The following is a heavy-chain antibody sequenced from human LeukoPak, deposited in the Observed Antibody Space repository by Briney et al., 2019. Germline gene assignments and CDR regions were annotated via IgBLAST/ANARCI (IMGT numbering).Heavy chain of an antibody. CDR2: ISAYNGNT. CDR1: GYTFTSYG. D-gene: IGHD2-2*01. Sequence: ASVKVSCKASGYTFTSYGISWVRQAPGQGLEWMGWISAYNGNTNYAQKLQGRVTMTTDTSTSTAYMELRSLRSDDTAVYYCAHLPYCSSTSCQDCWGQGTLVTVSS. CDR3: AHLPYCSSTSCQDC. V-gene: IGHV1-18*01. J-gene: IGHJ4*02.